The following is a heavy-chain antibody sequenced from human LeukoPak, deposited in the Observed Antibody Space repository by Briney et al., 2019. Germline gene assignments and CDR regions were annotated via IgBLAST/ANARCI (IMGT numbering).Heavy chain of an antibody. CDR3: ARGSVASILHDAFDI. J-gene: IGHJ3*02. Sequence: SETLSLTCTVSGGSISSYYWSWIRQPAGKGLEWIGRIYTSGSTNYNPSLKSRVTMSVDTSKNQFSLKLSSVTAADTAVYYCARGSVASILHDAFDIWGQGTMVTVSS. CDR1: GGSISSYY. CDR2: IYTSGST. V-gene: IGHV4-4*07.